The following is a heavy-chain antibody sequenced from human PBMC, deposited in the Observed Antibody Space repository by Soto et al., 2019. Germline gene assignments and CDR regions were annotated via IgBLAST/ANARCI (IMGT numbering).Heavy chain of an antibody. V-gene: IGHV1-18*01. D-gene: IGHD1-26*01. J-gene: IGHJ2*01. CDR1: GFTLDNHA. CDR3: ARGTKGAGGWYFDI. Sequence: QLQVVQSEVEVKRPGASVRISCKASGFTLDNHAMTWVRQAPGKGLEWMGWIGAIVYNDATSYARKLQGSLTMATDTSPNTVYMDLSSLRSDDTAVYYCARGTKGAGGWYFDIWGRGTLVVVSS. CDR2: IGAIVYNDAT.